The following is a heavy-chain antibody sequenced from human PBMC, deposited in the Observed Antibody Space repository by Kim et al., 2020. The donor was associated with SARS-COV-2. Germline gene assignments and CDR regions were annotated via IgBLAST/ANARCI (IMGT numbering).Heavy chain of an antibody. J-gene: IGHJ4*02. CDR1: GYTFTDYY. CDR3: AIPPDY. CDR2: INPLSGGT. V-gene: IGHV1-2*02. Sequence: ASVKVSCKASGYTFTDYYIHWVRQAPGRGLEWMGWINPLSGGTKYAQRFQGRVTMTRDSSISTAYMELRRLGSDDTAVYYCAIPPDYSGQGTLVTVSS.